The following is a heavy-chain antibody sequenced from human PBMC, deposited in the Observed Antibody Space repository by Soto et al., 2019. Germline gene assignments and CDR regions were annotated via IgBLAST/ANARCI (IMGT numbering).Heavy chain of an antibody. CDR3: ARDLEGAEGFDP. J-gene: IGHJ5*02. D-gene: IGHD3-3*01. CDR1: GYTFSTYG. V-gene: IGHV1-18*01. CDR2: IGADNGDT. Sequence: QVQLVQSGAEVKKPGASVKVSCKASGYTFSTYGFSWVRQAPGQGLEWMGWIGADNGDTNYAQNFQGRVTMTTDTPTTTSYMELRSLTYDDSAVYFCARDLEGAEGFDPWGQGTLVTVSS.